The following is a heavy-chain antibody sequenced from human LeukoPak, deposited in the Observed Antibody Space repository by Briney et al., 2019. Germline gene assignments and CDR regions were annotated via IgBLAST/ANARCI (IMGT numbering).Heavy chain of an antibody. D-gene: IGHD3-22*01. V-gene: IGHV3-20*04. CDR2: INWNGDST. J-gene: IGHJ4*01. Sequence: GGSLRISCAASGSSFDDYGLTWVRQAPGKGLEWVSGINWNGDSTDYADSVKGRFTISRDNAKNSLYLQMNSLRAEDTALYYCARDLRVVITGSLDYWGQGTLVTVSS. CDR1: GSSFDDYG. CDR3: ARDLRVVITGSLDY.